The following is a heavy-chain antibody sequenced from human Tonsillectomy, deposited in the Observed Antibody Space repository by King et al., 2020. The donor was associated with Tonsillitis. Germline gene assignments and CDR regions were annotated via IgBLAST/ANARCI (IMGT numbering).Heavy chain of an antibody. CDR1: GGSISSYY. D-gene: IGHD6-19*01. J-gene: IGHJ3*02. CDR3: ARDDSSGWSFGAFDI. V-gene: IGHV4-59*01. CDR2: IYYSGST. Sequence: VQLQESGPGLVKPSETLSLTCTVSGGSISSYYWSWIRQPPGKRLEWIGHIYYSGSTNYNPSLKSRVNISVDTSKNQFSLKLSSVTAADTAVYYCARDDSSGWSFGAFDIWGQGTMVTVSS.